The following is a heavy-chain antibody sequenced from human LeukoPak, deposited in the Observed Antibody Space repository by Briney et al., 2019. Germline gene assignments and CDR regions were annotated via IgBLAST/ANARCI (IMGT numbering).Heavy chain of an antibody. J-gene: IGHJ5*02. CDR3: AKLPDYILELKTWFDP. D-gene: IGHD1-7*01. V-gene: IGHV3-30*18. CDR2: ISYDGSNK. CDR1: GFTFSSYG. Sequence: PGGSLRLSCAASGFTFSSYGMHWVRQAPGKGLEWVAVISYDGSNKYYADSVKGRFTISRDNSKNTLYLQMNSLRAEDTAVYYCAKLPDYILELKTWFDPWGQGTLVTVSS.